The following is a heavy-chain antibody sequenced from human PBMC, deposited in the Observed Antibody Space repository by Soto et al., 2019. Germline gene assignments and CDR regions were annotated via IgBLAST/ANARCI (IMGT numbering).Heavy chain of an antibody. CDR3: ARANYYCSGGSCYPDY. Sequence: SLRLSCAASGFTFSSYGMHWVRQAPGKGLEWVAVISYDGSNKYYADSVKGRFTISRDNSKNTLYLQMNSLRAEDMAVYYCARANYYCSGGSCYPDYWGQGTLVTVSS. J-gene: IGHJ4*02. D-gene: IGHD2-15*01. CDR2: ISYDGSNK. CDR1: GFTFSSYG. V-gene: IGHV3-30*03.